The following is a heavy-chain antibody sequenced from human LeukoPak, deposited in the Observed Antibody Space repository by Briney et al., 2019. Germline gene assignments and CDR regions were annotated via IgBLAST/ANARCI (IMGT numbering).Heavy chain of an antibody. CDR2: IIPILGMA. D-gene: IGHD3-10*01. CDR3: ARGEGSGHTDYYYYGMDV. J-gene: IGHJ6*02. V-gene: IGHV1-69*04. CDR1: GGTFSSYA. Sequence: SVKVSCKASGGTFSSYAISWVRQAPGQGLEWMGRIIPILGMANYAQKFQGRVTITADKSTSTAYMELSSLRSEDTAVYYCARGEGSGHTDYYYYGMDVWGQGTTVTVSS.